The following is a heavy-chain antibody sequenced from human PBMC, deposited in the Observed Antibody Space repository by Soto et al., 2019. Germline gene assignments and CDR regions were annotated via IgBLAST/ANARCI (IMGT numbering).Heavy chain of an antibody. CDR2: IWYDGSEK. J-gene: IGHJ6*02. D-gene: IGHD3-10*01. CDR1: GFTFSSYG. CDR3: ARGFSQYYYAMDV. V-gene: IGHV3-33*01. Sequence: QVQLVESGGGVVQPGRSLRLSCAASGFTFSSYGMHWVRQAPGKGLEWVAVIWYDGSEKYYADSVKGRFTTSRDNSKNTLDLQMNSLRAEDTAVYYGARGFSQYYYAMDVWGQGTTVTVSS.